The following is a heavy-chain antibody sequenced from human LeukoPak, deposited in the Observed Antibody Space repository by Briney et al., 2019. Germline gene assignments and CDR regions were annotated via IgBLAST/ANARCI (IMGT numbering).Heavy chain of an antibody. Sequence: GGSLRLSCAASGFTFTSYWIHWVRQVPGKGLVWVSRTSSDGGSTTYADSVKGRFTISRDNAKNTLYLQMNSLRAGDTAVYYCARSLYNYGPGADYWGQGTLVTVSS. D-gene: IGHD5-18*01. CDR2: TSSDGGST. CDR3: ARSLYNYGPGADY. V-gene: IGHV3-74*01. CDR1: GFTFTSYW. J-gene: IGHJ4*02.